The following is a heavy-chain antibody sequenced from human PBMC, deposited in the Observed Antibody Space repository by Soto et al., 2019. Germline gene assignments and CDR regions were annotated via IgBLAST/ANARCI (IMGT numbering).Heavy chain of an antibody. V-gene: IGHV1-2*04. CDR1: GYTFTGYY. J-gene: IGHJ6*02. CDR2: INPNSGGT. CDR3: ARVPCSSTSCFGYFGMDV. D-gene: IGHD2-2*01. Sequence: ASVKVSCKASGYTFTGYYMHWVRQAPGQGLEWMGWINPNSGGTNYAQKFQGWVTMTRDTSISTAYMELSRLRSDDTAVYYCARVPCSSTSCFGYFGMDVWGQGTTVTVSS.